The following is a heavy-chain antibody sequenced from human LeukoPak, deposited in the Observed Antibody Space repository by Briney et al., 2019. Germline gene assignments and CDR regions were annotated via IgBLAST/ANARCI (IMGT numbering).Heavy chain of an antibody. Sequence: GGSLRFSCAASGFTFSSYAMHWVRQAPGKGLEWVAVISYDGTNKYYADSVKGRFTISRDNSKNTLYLQMNSLRAEDTAVYYCARDRRGCSGGSCYASYYYYYGMDVWGKGTTVTVSS. CDR1: GFTFSSYA. D-gene: IGHD2-15*01. V-gene: IGHV3-30*04. CDR2: ISYDGTNK. CDR3: ARDRRGCSGGSCYASYYYYYGMDV. J-gene: IGHJ6*04.